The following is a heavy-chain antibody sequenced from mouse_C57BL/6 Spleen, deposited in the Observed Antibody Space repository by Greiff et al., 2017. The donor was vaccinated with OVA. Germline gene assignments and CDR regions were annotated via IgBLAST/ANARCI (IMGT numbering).Heavy chain of an antibody. CDR2: INPNNGGT. V-gene: IGHV1-26*01. CDR3: ARYGLGQGPYYFDY. J-gene: IGHJ2*01. D-gene: IGHD4-1*01. Sequence: EVQLQQSGPELVKPGASVKISCKASGYTFTDYYMNWVKQSHGKSLEWIGDINPNNGGTSYNQKFKGKATLTVDKSSSTAYMELRSLTSEDSAVYYCARYGLGQGPYYFDYWGQGTTLTVSS. CDR1: GYTFTDYY.